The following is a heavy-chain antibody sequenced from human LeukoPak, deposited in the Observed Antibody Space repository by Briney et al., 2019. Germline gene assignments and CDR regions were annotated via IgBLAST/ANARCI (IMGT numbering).Heavy chain of an antibody. J-gene: IGHJ4*02. V-gene: IGHV1-24*01. CDR2: FDPEDGET. Sequence: GASVKVSCKVSGYTLTELSMHWVRQAPGKGLEWMGGFDPEDGETIYAQKFRGRVTMTEDTSTDTAYMELSSLRSEDTAVYYCARGTDAGDYTRYWGQGTLVTVSS. D-gene: IGHD4-17*01. CDR3: ARGTDAGDYTRY. CDR1: GYTLTELS.